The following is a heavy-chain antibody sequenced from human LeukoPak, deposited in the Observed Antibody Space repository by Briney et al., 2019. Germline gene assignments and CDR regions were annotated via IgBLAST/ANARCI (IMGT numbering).Heavy chain of an antibody. CDR3: AKTPRDMVRGVIITYYFDY. Sequence: GTLRLSCAASGFTFSDYGMHWVRQAPGKGLEWVAFIRYDGSNKYYADSVKGRFTISRDNSKNTLYLQMNSLRAEDTAVYYCAKTPRDMVRGVIITYYFDYWGQGTLVTVSS. J-gene: IGHJ4*02. CDR2: IRYDGSNK. V-gene: IGHV3-30*02. CDR1: GFTFSDYG. D-gene: IGHD3-10*01.